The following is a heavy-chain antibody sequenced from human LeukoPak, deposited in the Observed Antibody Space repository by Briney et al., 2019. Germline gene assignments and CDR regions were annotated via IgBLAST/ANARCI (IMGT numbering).Heavy chain of an antibody. Sequence: PGRSLRLSCAASGFTFSSYAMHWVRQAPGKGLEWVAVISYDGSNKYYADSVKGRFTISRDNSKNTLYLQMNSLRAEDTAVYYCASGQQLGYWGQGTLVTGSS. CDR2: ISYDGSNK. CDR3: ASGQQLGY. D-gene: IGHD6-6*01. V-gene: IGHV3-30-3*01. J-gene: IGHJ4*02. CDR1: GFTFSSYA.